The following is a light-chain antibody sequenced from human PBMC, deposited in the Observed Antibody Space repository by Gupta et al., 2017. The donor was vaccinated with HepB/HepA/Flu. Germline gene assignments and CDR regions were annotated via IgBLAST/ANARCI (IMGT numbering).Light chain of an antibody. CDR1: LSINSSF. CDR3: QHCGSLPAT. J-gene: IGKJ3*01. V-gene: IGKV3-20*01. CDR2: GSS. Sequence: EIELTQSVGPLSLSPGERATLSCRASLSINSSFLAWYQHKPGRAPRLLIFGSSRRAPGIPGRFSGSGSGADFTLTINRLGPEDFAVYYCQHCGSLPATFGPGTKVDIK.